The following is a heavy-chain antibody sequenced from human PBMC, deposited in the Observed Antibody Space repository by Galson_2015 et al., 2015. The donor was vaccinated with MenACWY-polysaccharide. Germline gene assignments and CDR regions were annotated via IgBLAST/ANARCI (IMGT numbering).Heavy chain of an antibody. D-gene: IGHD3-3*01. J-gene: IGHJ3*01. CDR1: GFPFSDSW. Sequence: SLRLSCAASGFPFSDSWMTWLRQAPGKGLEWVATIKQSGSEKYYVDSVEGRFTASRDNAKNSLYLQMNSLRAEDTAVYYFARARSWSGYFAFDFWGQGTMVTVSS. CDR3: ARARSWSGYFAFDF. CDR2: IKQSGSEK. V-gene: IGHV3-7*01.